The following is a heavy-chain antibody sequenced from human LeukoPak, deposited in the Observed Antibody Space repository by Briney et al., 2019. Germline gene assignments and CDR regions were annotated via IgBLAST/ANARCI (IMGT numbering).Heavy chain of an antibody. CDR3: VFGRGCSYGYGNY. CDR1: GGSFSSYY. V-gene: IGHV4-34*01. D-gene: IGHD5-18*01. Sequence: SETLSLTCAVSGGSFSSYYWSWVRQPPGKGLEWIGEINHSGSTNYNPSLKSRVTISVDTYKNQFSLKLSSVTAADTAVYYCVFGRGCSYGYGNYWGQGTLVTVSS. CDR2: INHSGST. J-gene: IGHJ4*02.